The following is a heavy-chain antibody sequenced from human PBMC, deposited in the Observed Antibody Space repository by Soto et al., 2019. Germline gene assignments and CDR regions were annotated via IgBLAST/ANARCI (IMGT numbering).Heavy chain of an antibody. CDR2: IDPSDSYT. V-gene: IGHV5-10-1*01. D-gene: IGHD5-18*01. Sequence: GESLKISCKGSGFSFTNFWINWVRQMPGKGLEWMGRIDPSDSYTNYSPSFQGHVTISADKSISTAYLQWSSLKASDTAMYYCVSFRGYSYGSGRYYYGMDVWGQGTTVTVSS. CDR3: VSFRGYSYGSGRYYYGMDV. J-gene: IGHJ6*02. CDR1: GFSFTNFW.